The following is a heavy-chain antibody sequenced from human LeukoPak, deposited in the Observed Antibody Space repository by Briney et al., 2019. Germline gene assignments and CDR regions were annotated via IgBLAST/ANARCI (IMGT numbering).Heavy chain of an antibody. Sequence: GGSLRLSCAASGFTFSSYAMSWVRQAPGKGLEWVSAISGSGGSTYYADSVKGRFTISRDNSKNTLYLQTNSLRAEGTAVYYCAKDLMSGVDYWGQGTLVTVSS. D-gene: IGHD6-25*01. CDR3: AKDLMSGVDY. CDR2: ISGSGGST. V-gene: IGHV3-23*01. J-gene: IGHJ4*02. CDR1: GFTFSSYA.